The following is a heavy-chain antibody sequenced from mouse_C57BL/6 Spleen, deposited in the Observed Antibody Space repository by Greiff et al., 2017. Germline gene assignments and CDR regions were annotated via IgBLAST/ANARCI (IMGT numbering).Heavy chain of an antibody. V-gene: IGHV1-55*01. CDR2: IYPGSGST. CDR1: GYTFTSYW. CDR3: ARSGSAGYAGFAY. J-gene: IGHJ3*01. Sequence: QVQLQQPGAELVKPGASVTMSCKASGYTFTSYWIPWVKQRPGQGLEWIGDIYPGSGSTNYNEKFKSKATLTVDTSSSPAYMQLSSLTSEDSAVYYCARSGSAGYAGFAYWGQGTLVTVSA. D-gene: IGHD3-2*02.